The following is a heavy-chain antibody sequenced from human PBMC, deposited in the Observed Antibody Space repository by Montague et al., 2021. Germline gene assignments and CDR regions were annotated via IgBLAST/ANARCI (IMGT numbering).Heavy chain of an antibody. CDR1: GYSFTNYW. D-gene: IGHD3-10*01. CDR2: IYPGDSET. J-gene: IGHJ4*02. CDR3: ARSRFGELSHFDY. V-gene: IGHV5-51*01. Sequence: QSGAEVKKPGESLKISCKSSGYSFTNYWIGWVRQMPGKGLEWMGLIYPGDSETTYSPSFQGQVTISADKSISTAYLHWSSLKASDTAMFYCARSRFGELSHFDYWGQGTLVTVSS.